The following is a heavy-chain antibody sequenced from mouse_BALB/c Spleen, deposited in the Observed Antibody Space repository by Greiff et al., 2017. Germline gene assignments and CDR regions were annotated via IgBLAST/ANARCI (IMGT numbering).Heavy chain of an antibody. Sequence: EVQLQQSGAELVRSGASVKLSCTASGFNIKDYYMHWVKQRPEQGLEWIGWIDPENGDTEYAPKFQGKATMTADTSSNTAYLQLSSLTSEDTAVYYCTLYYGYDYYFDYWGQCTTLTVSS. CDR2: IDPENGDT. CDR3: TLYYGYDYYFDY. J-gene: IGHJ2*01. D-gene: IGHD2-2*01. V-gene: IGHV14-4*02. CDR1: GFNIKDYY.